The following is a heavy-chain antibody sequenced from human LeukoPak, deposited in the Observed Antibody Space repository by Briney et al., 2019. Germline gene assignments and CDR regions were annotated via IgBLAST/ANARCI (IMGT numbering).Heavy chain of an antibody. Sequence: GGSLRLSCVVSGFTFSSYWMSWVRQAPGKGLEWVANIKQDGSEKYYVDSVKGRFTMSRDNAKNSLYLQMNSLRAEDTVVYYCARVQWELRGVGSFFEYWGKGALVTVSS. V-gene: IGHV3-7*01. CDR2: IKQDGSEK. D-gene: IGHD1-26*01. CDR1: GFTFSSYW. J-gene: IGHJ4*02. CDR3: ARVQWELRGVGSFFEY.